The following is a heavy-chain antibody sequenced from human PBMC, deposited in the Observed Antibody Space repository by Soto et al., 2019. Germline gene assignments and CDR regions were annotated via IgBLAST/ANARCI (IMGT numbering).Heavy chain of an antibody. V-gene: IGHV3-48*03. D-gene: IGHD6-19*01. J-gene: IGHJ4*02. Sequence: PAGSLRLACAAARVSFSMHEMNWVRQAPGKVLEWVSYISSIGVATYYADSVKGRFTISRDNAKNSLYLPKNSLRAEDTAVYYCARECRVGGIDSWGQGTPVTISS. CDR2: ISSIGVAT. CDR3: ARECRVGGIDS. CDR1: RVSFSMHE.